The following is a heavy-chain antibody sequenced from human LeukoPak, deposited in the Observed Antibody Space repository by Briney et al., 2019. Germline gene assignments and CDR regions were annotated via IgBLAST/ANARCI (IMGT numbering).Heavy chain of an antibody. V-gene: IGHV4-38-2*02. J-gene: IGHJ4*02. CDR2: IYHSGST. Sequence: SETLSLTCSVSGFSISSGYFWGWIRQPPGKGLEWIGRIYHSGSTYYDPSLKSRVTISVDMSRNQFSLKLSSVTAADTAVYYCARTQRARYCSSTSCAFDYWGQGTLVTVSS. CDR3: ARTQRARYCSSTSCAFDY. CDR1: GFSISSGYF. D-gene: IGHD2-2*01.